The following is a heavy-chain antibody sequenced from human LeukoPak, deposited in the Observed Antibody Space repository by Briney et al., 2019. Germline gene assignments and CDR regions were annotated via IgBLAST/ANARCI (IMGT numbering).Heavy chain of an antibody. J-gene: IGHJ4*02. D-gene: IGHD5-24*01. V-gene: IGHV3-43D*03. Sequence: GGSLRLSCAASGFPFDEYAMHWVRQTPGKGLEWVSLISSDGTTNTDYADSVKGRFTVSRDNLKSSLYLQLNNLRTEDTALYYCVKGGYNGNFDYWGQGTLVTVSS. CDR3: VKGGYNGNFDY. CDR2: ISSDGTTNT. CDR1: GFPFDEYA.